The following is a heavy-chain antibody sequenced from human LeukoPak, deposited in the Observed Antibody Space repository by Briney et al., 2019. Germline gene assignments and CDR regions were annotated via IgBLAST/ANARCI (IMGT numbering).Heavy chain of an antibody. CDR3: ARAAAGTHFDY. J-gene: IGHJ4*02. CDR1: GGSISSGGYY. D-gene: IGHD6-13*01. V-gene: IGHV4-31*03. CDR2: IYYSGST. Sequence: SEILSLTCTVSGGSISSGGYYWCWIRQHPGKGLEWIGYIYYSGSTYYNPSLKSRVTISVDTSKNQFSLKLSSVTAADTAVYYCARAAAGTHFDYWGQGTLVTVSS.